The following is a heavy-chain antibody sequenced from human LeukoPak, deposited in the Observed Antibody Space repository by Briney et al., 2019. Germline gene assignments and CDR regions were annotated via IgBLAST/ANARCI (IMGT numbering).Heavy chain of an antibody. V-gene: IGHV4-34*01. D-gene: IGHD2-15*01. CDR2: INHSGST. CDR1: GGSFSGYY. CDR3: ARSTQDIVVVVAATPCYFDY. J-gene: IGHJ4*02. Sequence: PSETLSLTCAVYGGSFSGYYWSWIRQPPGKGLEWVGEINHSGSTNYNPSLKSRVTISVDTSKNQFSLKLSSVTAADTAVYYCARSTQDIVVVVAATPCYFDYWGQGTLVTVSS.